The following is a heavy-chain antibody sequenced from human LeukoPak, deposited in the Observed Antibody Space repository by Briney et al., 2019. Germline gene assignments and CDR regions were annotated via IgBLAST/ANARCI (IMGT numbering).Heavy chain of an antibody. CDR3: ALLSGSPSYYYYYMDV. D-gene: IGHD1-26*01. V-gene: IGHV3-30*01. CDR2: ISYDGSNR. CDR1: GFTFSGSA. Sequence: GGSLRLSCAASGFTFSGSAMHWVRQAPGKGLEWVAVISYDGSNRYYADSVKGRFTISRDNSKNTLYLQMNSLRAEDTAVYYCALLSGSPSYYYYYMDVWGKGTTVTVSS. J-gene: IGHJ6*03.